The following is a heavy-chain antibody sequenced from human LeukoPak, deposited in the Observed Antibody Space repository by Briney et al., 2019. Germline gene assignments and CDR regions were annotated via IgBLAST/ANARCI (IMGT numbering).Heavy chain of an antibody. D-gene: IGHD2-21*01. Sequence: SGGSLRLSCAASGFTFSSYSMNWVRQAPGKGLEWVLSISSSSSYIYYADSVKGRFTISRDNAKNSLYLQMNSLRAEDTAVYYCARDGDCGGDCLGTDDAFDIWGQGTMVTVSS. V-gene: IGHV3-21*01. CDR1: GFTFSSYS. CDR2: ISSSSSYI. CDR3: ARDGDCGGDCLGTDDAFDI. J-gene: IGHJ3*02.